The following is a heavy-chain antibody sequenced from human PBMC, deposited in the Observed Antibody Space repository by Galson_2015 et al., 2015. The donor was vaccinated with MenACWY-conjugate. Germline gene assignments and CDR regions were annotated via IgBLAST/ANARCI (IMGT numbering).Heavy chain of an antibody. D-gene: IGHD5-12*01. V-gene: IGHV3-48*04. J-gene: IGHJ6*02. Sequence: SLRLSCAASGFSFYTYSMNWVRQAPGKGLEWVSYISSSGSTIYYADSVKGRFTISRDNAQNSLYLQMNSLRVEDTAVYYCARDPLHTIVATIFSLGMDVWGQGTTVTVSS. CDR1: GFSFYTYS. CDR2: ISSSGSTI. CDR3: ARDPLHTIVATIFSLGMDV.